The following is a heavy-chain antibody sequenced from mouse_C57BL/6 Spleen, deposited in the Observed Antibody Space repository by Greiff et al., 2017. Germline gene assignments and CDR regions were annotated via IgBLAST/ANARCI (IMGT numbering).Heavy chain of an antibody. D-gene: IGHD1-1*01. CDR1: GYAFTNYL. J-gene: IGHJ2*01. CDR2: INPGSGGT. CDR3: ARSTTVVGGY. Sequence: QVQLKESGAELVRPGTSVKVSCKASGYAFTNYLIEWVKQRPGQGLEWVGVINPGSGGTNYNEKFKGKATLTADKPSSTAFMQLSSLTSEDSAVYFCARSTTVVGGYWGQGTTLTVSS. V-gene: IGHV1-54*01.